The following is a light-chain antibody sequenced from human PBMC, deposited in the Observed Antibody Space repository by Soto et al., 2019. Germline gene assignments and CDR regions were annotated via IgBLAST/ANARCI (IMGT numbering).Light chain of an antibody. J-gene: IGKJ1*01. V-gene: IGKV2-28*01. CDR3: MQAIQTRT. Sequence: IVMTQSPLSLPVTPGEPASISCRSSQNLLHSDGFNYLDWYLQKPGQSPQLLIFLGSYRASGVPDRFSGSGSGKDFALRISRVEAEDVGVYYCMQAIQTRTFGPGKKVDI. CDR1: QNLLHSDGFNY. CDR2: LGS.